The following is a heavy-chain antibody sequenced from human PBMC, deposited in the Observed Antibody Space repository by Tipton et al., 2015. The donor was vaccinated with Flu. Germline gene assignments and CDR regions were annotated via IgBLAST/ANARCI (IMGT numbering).Heavy chain of an antibody. CDR3: VRLYCSGGSCYSGYVYNYYNLDV. Sequence: QLVQSGAEVKKSGESLKISCEGSGYTFTNYWIGWVRQMPGKGLEWMGIIYPGDSDTRYSPSFQGQVTISADKPISSAYLQWSSLKASDTAMYYCVRLYCSGGSCYSGYVYNYYNLDVWGQGTTVTVSS. CDR2: IYPGDSDT. V-gene: IGHV5-51*04. J-gene: IGHJ6*02. D-gene: IGHD2-15*01. CDR1: GYTFTNYW.